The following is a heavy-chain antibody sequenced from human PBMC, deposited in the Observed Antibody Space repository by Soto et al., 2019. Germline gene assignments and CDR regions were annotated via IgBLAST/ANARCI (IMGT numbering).Heavy chain of an antibody. D-gene: IGHD3-3*01. CDR3: AKGGGDFWSGYYLDY. V-gene: IGHV3-23*01. CDR2: ISGSGGST. CDR1: GFTFSSYA. Sequence: GGSLRLSCAASGFTFSSYAMSWVRQAPGKGLEWVSAISGSGGSTYYADSVRGRFTISRDNSKNTLYLQMNSLRAEDTAVYYCAKGGGDFWSGYYLDYWGQGTLVTVSS. J-gene: IGHJ4*02.